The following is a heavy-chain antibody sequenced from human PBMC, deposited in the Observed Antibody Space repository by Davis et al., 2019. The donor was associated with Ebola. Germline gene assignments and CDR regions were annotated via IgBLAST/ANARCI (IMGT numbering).Heavy chain of an antibody. CDR1: GGTFSSYA. CDR2: IIPILGIA. J-gene: IGHJ4*02. CDR3: ARDFGGYYGSGSYLGPFVWDY. D-gene: IGHD3-10*01. Sequence: SVKVSCKASGGTFSSYAISWVRQAPGQGLEWMGRIIPILGIANYAQKFQGRVTITADKSTSTAYMELSSLRSEDTAVYYCARDFGGYYGSGSYLGPFVWDYWGQGTLVTVSS. V-gene: IGHV1-69*04.